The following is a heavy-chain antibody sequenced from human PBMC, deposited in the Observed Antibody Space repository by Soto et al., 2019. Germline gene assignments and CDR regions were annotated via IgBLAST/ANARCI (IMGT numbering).Heavy chain of an antibody. D-gene: IGHD1-1*01. CDR2: IRRKAYGGTT. V-gene: IGHV3-49*03. CDR1: GFTFGDYA. CDR3: TRWKQSYSDY. Sequence: PGGSLRLSCAPSGFTFGDYALSWFRQAPGKGLEWIAFIRRKAYGGTTEYAASVKGRFTISRDDTKNIAYLQMNSLKTEDTAVYYCTRWKQSYSDYWGQGTLVTSPQ. J-gene: IGHJ4*02.